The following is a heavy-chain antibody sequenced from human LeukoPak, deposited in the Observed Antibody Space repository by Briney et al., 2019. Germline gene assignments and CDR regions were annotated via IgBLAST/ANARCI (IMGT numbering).Heavy chain of an antibody. V-gene: IGHV1-46*01. CDR2: INPSGGST. Sequence: ASVKVSCKASGYTFTSYYMHWVRQAPGQGLEWMGIINPSGGSTSYAQKFQGRVTMTRDTSTSTVYMELSSLRSEDTAVYYRASIAVAAGGADAFDIWGQGTMVTVSS. CDR3: ASIAVAAGGADAFDI. D-gene: IGHD6-19*01. J-gene: IGHJ3*02. CDR1: GYTFTSYY.